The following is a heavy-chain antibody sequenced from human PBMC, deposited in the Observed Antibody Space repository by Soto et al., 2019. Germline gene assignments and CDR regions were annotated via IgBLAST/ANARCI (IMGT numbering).Heavy chain of an antibody. V-gene: IGHV1-18*01. J-gene: IGHJ6*02. CDR1: GYTFTTYG. CDR2: ISSNNGNT. CDR3: ATEGGYCDGGSCYPVYYYGMDV. D-gene: IGHD2-15*01. Sequence: ASVKVSCKASGYTFTTYGINWVRQAPGQGLEWVGWISSNNGNTSYAQKFQGRVTMTTDTSTSTAYMDLRSLRSDDTAMYYCATEGGYCDGGSCYPVYYYGMDVWG.